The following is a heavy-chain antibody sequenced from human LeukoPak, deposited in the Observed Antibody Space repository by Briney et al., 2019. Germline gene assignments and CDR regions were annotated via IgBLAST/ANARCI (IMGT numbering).Heavy chain of an antibody. CDR3: ARGSRAITGLLDYMDV. Sequence: PGGSLRLSCAASGFTFSSYSMSWVRQAPGKGLEWVSSISSSSSYLYYADSVKGRFISSRDNAKNSLYLQMNSLRAEDTAVYYCARGSRAITGLLDYMDVWGKGTTVTVSS. CDR2: ISSSSSYL. J-gene: IGHJ6*03. V-gene: IGHV3-21*01. CDR1: GFTFSSYS. D-gene: IGHD3-16*01.